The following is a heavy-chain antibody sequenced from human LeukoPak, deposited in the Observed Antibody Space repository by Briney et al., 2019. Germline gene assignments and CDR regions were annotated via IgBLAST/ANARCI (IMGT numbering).Heavy chain of an antibody. Sequence: ASVKVSCKASGYTFTGYYMHWVRQAPGQGLEWMGWISPNSGGTNYAQKFQGRVTMTRDTSISTAYMELSSLRSEDTAVYYCARGDTAFFDYWGQGTLVTVSS. CDR1: GYTFTGYY. V-gene: IGHV1-2*02. CDR3: ARGDTAFFDY. D-gene: IGHD5-18*01. J-gene: IGHJ4*02. CDR2: ISPNSGGT.